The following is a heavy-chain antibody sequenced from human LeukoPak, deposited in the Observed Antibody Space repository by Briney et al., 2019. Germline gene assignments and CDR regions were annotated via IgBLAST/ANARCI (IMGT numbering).Heavy chain of an antibody. V-gene: IGHV1-18*01. CDR3: ARVGCNSGCSSDY. D-gene: IGHD6-25*01. CDR1: GGTFSSYA. J-gene: IGHJ4*02. CDR2: ITTYNGNT. Sequence: GASVKVSCKASGGTFSSYAISWVRQAPGQGLEWMGWITTYNGNTNYAQNFQGRVTMTTDTSTSTVYMELRSLRSDDTAVYYCARVGCNSGCSSDYWGQGTLVTVSS.